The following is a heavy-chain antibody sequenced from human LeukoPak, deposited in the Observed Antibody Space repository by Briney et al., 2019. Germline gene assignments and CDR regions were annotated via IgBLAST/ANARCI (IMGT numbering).Heavy chain of an antibody. CDR2: IYPGDSDT. J-gene: IGHJ5*02. CDR3: ARQYLSGTPWFDP. CDR1: GYXFTSYW. V-gene: IGHV5-51*01. D-gene: IGHD6-19*01. Sequence: GESLKISCKGSGYXFTSYWISWVRQMPGKGLEWMGIIYPGDSDTRYSPSFQGQVTISADKSISTAYLQWSSLKASDTAMYYCARQYLSGTPWFDPWGQGTLVTVSS.